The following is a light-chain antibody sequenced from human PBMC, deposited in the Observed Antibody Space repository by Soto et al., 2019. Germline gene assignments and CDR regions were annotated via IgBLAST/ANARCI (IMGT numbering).Light chain of an antibody. Sequence: EVVLTQSPVTLSLSPGERATLSCRASQSFRGLLAWYQQKPGQAPRLLIYGASSRATGIPDRFSGSGSGTDFTLTISRLEPEDFAVYYCQQYGISPRTFGQGTKVDIK. V-gene: IGKV3-20*01. CDR1: QSFRGL. CDR2: GAS. CDR3: QQYGISPRT. J-gene: IGKJ1*01.